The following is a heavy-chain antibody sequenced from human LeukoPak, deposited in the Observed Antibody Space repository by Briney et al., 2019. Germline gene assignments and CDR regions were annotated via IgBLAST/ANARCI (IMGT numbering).Heavy chain of an antibody. CDR3: ARGDSGSYLVL. J-gene: IGHJ4*02. V-gene: IGHV3-48*01. CDR1: TFTFSSYS. D-gene: IGHD1-26*01. Sequence: GGSLRLSCAASTFTFSSYSMNWVRQAPGKGLEWVSYISSNGYTIYYADSVKGRFTISRDNAKNSLYLQMNSLRAEDTAVYYCARGDSGSYLVLWGQGTLVTVSS. CDR2: ISSNGYTI.